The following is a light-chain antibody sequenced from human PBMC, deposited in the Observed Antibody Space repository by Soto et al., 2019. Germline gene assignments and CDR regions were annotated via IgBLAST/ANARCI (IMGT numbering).Light chain of an antibody. J-gene: IGKJ1*01. V-gene: IGKV1-6*01. Sequence: AILMTQSPSSLSASVGDRVTITCRASQGIRNDLAWYQQKPGKAPKLLIYEASTLQSGVPSRFSGSYSGTDFTLTIGSLQHEDFATYSCLQDFKYPRTLGQGTKVDIK. CDR3: LQDFKYPRT. CDR2: EAS. CDR1: QGIRND.